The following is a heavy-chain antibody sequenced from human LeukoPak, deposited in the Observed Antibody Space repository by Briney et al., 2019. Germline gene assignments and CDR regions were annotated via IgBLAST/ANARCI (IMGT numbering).Heavy chain of an antibody. CDR3: ARSEYYYGSGSYYSDY. V-gene: IGHV4-34*01. D-gene: IGHD3-10*01. Sequence: SETLSLTCAVYGGSFSGYYWSWIRQPPGKGLEWIGEINHSGSTNYNPSLKSRVTISVDTSKHQFSLKLSSVTAADTAVYYCARSEYYYGSGSYYSDYWGQGTLVTVSS. CDR1: GGSFSGYY. J-gene: IGHJ4*02. CDR2: INHSGST.